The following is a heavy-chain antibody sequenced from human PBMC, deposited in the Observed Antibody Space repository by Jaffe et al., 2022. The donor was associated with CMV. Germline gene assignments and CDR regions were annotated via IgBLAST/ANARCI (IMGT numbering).Heavy chain of an antibody. V-gene: IGHV3-7*01. Sequence: EVQLVESGGGLVQPGGSLRLSCAASGFTFSSYWMSWVRQAPGKGLEWVANIKQDGSEKYYVDSVKGRFTISRDNAKNSLYLQMNSLRAEDTAVYYCARRGWIQLWLDYYFDYWGQGTLVTVSS. CDR3: ARRGWIQLWLDYYFDY. D-gene: IGHD5-18*01. CDR1: GFTFSSYW. CDR2: IKQDGSEK. J-gene: IGHJ4*02.